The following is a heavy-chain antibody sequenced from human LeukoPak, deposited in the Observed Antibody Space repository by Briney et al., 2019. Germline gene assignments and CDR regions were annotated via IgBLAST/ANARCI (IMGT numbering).Heavy chain of an antibody. J-gene: IGHJ4*02. D-gene: IGHD3-16*02. V-gene: IGHV4-61*02. CDR2: IYNSGST. CDR3: ARGRDDDVWGSYPTCFGF. Sequence: SQTLSLTCTVSGGSISSGTYCWTWIRQPAGKGLEWIGRIYNSGSTSYNPSLKSRVTISMDTSKNQFSLKLNSVTAADTAVYYCARGRDDDVWGSYPTCFGFWGQGTLVTVSS. CDR1: GGSISSGTYC.